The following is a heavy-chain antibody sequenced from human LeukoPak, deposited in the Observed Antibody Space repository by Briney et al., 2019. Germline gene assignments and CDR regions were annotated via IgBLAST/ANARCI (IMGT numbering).Heavy chain of an antibody. CDR3: AREDGYCSGGNCYPYFDS. V-gene: IGHV3-21*01. Sequence: GGSLRLSCAASGFTFSSYSMNWVRQAPGKGLEWVSSISSSSSYIYYADSVKGRFTISRDNAKNSLYLQMNSLRAEDTAVYYCAREDGYCSGGNCYPYFDSWGQGTLVTVSS. J-gene: IGHJ4*02. CDR1: GFTFSSYS. CDR2: ISSSSSYI. D-gene: IGHD2-15*01.